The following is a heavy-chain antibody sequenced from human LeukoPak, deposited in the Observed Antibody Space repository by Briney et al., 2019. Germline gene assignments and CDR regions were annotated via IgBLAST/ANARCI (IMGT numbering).Heavy chain of an antibody. CDR1: GFTFMNYA. CDR2: ISASGTST. D-gene: IGHD4-17*01. Sequence: PGGSLRLSCAASGFTFMNYAMSWVRQAPRKGLEWVSSISASGTSTYYADSVKGRFTISRDNSKNTLYLQMNSLRAEDTAVYYCAISNDYGPFDYWGQGTLVTVSS. CDR3: AISNDYGPFDY. J-gene: IGHJ4*02. V-gene: IGHV3-23*01.